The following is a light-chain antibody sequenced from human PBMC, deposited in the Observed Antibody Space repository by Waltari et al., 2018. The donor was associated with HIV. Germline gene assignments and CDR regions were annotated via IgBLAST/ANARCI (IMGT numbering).Light chain of an antibody. CDR1: SSDVGGYNY. CDR2: EVS. V-gene: IGLV2-14*01. Sequence: QSALTQPASVSGSPGQSITISCTGTSSDVGGYNYVSGYQQHPGKAPKLMIYEVSNRPSGVSNRLSGSKSGNTASLTISGLQAEDEADYYCSSYTSSSTRVFGTGTKVTVL. CDR3: SSYTSSSTRV. J-gene: IGLJ1*01.